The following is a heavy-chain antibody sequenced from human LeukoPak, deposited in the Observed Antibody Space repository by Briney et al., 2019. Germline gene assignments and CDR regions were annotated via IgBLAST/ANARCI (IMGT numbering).Heavy chain of an antibody. CDR3: ARGPPSGIYYVWVI. D-gene: IGHD1-26*01. Sequence: ASVTVSCKASGYIFTSYALHWVRQAPGQRLEWVGWINAGNGNTKYSQKFQGRVTITRDTSASTAYMELSSLRSGDTAVYYRARGPPSGIYYVWVIWGQGTLVTVSS. V-gene: IGHV1-3*01. J-gene: IGHJ4*02. CDR1: GYIFTSYA. CDR2: INAGNGNT.